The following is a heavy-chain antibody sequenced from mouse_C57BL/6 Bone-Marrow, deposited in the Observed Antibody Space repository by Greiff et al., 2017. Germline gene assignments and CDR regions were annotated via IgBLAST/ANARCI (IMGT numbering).Heavy chain of an antibody. CDR1: GFTFSSYA. J-gene: IGHJ2*01. Sequence: EVKLMESGGGLVKPGGSLKLSCAASGFTFSSYAMSWVRQTPEKRLEWVATISDGGSYTYYPANVKGRFTISRDNAKNNLYLQMSHLKSEDTAMYYCARDRLRRGFYYFDYWGQGTTLTVSS. CDR2: ISDGGSYT. V-gene: IGHV5-4*01. D-gene: IGHD2-2*01. CDR3: ARDRLRRGFYYFDY.